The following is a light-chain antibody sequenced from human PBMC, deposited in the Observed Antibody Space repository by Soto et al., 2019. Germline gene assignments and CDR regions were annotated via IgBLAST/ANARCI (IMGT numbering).Light chain of an antibody. J-gene: IGKJ1*01. CDR1: QSVSGY. CDR2: RIF. V-gene: IGKV3-15*01. Sequence: EIGMTQSQGTVSVFPGETVTRSCMASQSVSGYLDWFHQKPGQAPRLVLLRIFTRDIGVLARFRGSGSETEFTLTISGLQSEDSGVYYCLQHYSWPWTVGQGTKVEIQ. CDR3: LQHYSWPWT.